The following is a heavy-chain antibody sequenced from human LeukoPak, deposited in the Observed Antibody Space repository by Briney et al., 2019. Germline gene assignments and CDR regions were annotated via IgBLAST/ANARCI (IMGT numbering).Heavy chain of an antibody. J-gene: IGHJ4*02. CDR3: AKRKGNDYGDLFHF. V-gene: IGHV3-74*01. D-gene: IGHD4-17*01. CDR1: GFPLSSYW. Sequence: PGGSLRLSCAASGFPLSSYWMHWVRQTAGKGLVWVSRINSGGSGTSYADSVEGRFTISRDNSKNTLYLQMNSLRAEDTAIYFCAKRKGNDYGDLFHFWGQGTLVTVSS. CDR2: INSGGSGT.